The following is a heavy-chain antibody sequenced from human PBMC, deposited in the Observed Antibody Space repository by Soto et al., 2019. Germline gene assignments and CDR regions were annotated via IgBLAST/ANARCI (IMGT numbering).Heavy chain of an antibody. CDR3: AKGRDIVVVPGWFDP. CDR1: GFTFSSYA. D-gene: IGHD2-2*01. Sequence: GGSLRLSCAASGFTFSSYAMSWVRQAPGKGLEWVSAISGSGGSTYYADSVKGRFTISRDNSKNTLYLQVNSLRAEDTAVYYCAKGRDIVVVPGWFDPWGQGTLVTVS. V-gene: IGHV3-23*01. CDR2: ISGSGGST. J-gene: IGHJ5*02.